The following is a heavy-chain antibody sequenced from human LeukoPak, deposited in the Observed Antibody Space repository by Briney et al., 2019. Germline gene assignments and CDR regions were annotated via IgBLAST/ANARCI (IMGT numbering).Heavy chain of an antibody. Sequence: ASAKVSCKASGYTFTGYYMHWVRQAPGQGLEWMGWINPNSGGTNYAQKFQGRVTMTRDTSISTAYMELGRLRSDDTAVYYCARDTLMAVAGTYYYYGMDVWGQGTTVTVSS. CDR3: ARDTLMAVAGTYYYYGMDV. J-gene: IGHJ6*02. CDR1: GYTFTGYY. CDR2: INPNSGGT. D-gene: IGHD6-19*01. V-gene: IGHV1-2*02.